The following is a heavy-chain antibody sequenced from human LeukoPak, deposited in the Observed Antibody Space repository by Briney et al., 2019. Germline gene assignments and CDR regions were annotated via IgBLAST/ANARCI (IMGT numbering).Heavy chain of an antibody. J-gene: IGHJ6*02. Sequence: SVTVSCTASGGTFSSYAISWVRQAPGQGLEWMGGIIPIFGTANYAQKFQGRVTITADESTSTAYMELSSLRSEDTAVYYCARDYPDRYNWNYREGYYGMDVWGQGTTVTVSS. D-gene: IGHD1-7*01. CDR2: IIPIFGTA. V-gene: IGHV1-69*13. CDR1: GGTFSSYA. CDR3: ARDYPDRYNWNYREGYYGMDV.